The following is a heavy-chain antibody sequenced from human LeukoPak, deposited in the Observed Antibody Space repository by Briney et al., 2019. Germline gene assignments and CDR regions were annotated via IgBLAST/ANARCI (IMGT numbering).Heavy chain of an antibody. J-gene: IGHJ5*02. V-gene: IGHV4-61*01. Sequence: PSETLSLTCTVSGGSISSSSYYWSWIRQPPGKGLEWIGYIYYSGSTNYNPSLKSRVTISVDTSKNQFSLKLSSVTAADTAVYYCARGGGNYYGMFDPWGQGTLVTVSS. D-gene: IGHD3-10*01. CDR1: GGSISSSSYY. CDR3: ARGGGNYYGMFDP. CDR2: IYYSGST.